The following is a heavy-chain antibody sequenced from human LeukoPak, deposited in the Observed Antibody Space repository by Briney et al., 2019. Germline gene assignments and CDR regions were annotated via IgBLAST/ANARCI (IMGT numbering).Heavy chain of an antibody. Sequence: SETLSLTCAVYGGSFSGYYWSWIRQPPGKGLEWIGEINHGGSTNYNPSLKSRVTISVDTSKNQFSLKLSSVTAADTAVYYCARCEDQYCSGGSCYRSMCVDYWGQGTLVTVSS. J-gene: IGHJ4*02. CDR1: GGSFSGYY. CDR2: INHGGST. CDR3: ARCEDQYCSGGSCYRSMCVDY. D-gene: IGHD2-15*01. V-gene: IGHV4-34*01.